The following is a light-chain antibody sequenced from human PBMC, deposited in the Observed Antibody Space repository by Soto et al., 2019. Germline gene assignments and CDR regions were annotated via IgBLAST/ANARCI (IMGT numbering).Light chain of an antibody. CDR2: EVS. CDR3: GSYTNTNTRV. V-gene: IGLV2-14*03. J-gene: IGLJ3*02. Sequence: QSVLTQPASVSGSPGQSITISCTGTSSDVGGYHYVSWYQQHPGKAPRLMIYEVSNRPSGVSNRFSDSKSGNTASLTISGLQAEDEADYYCGSYTNTNTRVFGGGTQLTVL. CDR1: SSDVGGYHY.